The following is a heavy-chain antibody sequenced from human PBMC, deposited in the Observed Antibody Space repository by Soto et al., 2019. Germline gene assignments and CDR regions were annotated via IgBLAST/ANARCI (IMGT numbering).Heavy chain of an antibody. V-gene: IGHV3-48*03. CDR3: ARETLTLSGVDRGKVYYGLDV. J-gene: IGHJ6*02. CDR2: ISTSESIV. D-gene: IGHD3-3*01. CDR1: GFTCSGYE. Sequence: SLRLSCAASGFTCSGYEMNWFRQAPGKGLEWVSYISTSESIVYYADSVRGRFTISRDNAKNSLFLQMNSLRAEDTAVYYCARETLTLSGVDRGKVYYGLDVWGQGTTVTVSS.